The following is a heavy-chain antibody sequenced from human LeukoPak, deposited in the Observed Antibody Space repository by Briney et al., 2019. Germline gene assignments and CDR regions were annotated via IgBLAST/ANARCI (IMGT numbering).Heavy chain of an antibody. J-gene: IGHJ4*02. CDR1: GFTFSSYA. CDR2: ISYDGSNK. V-gene: IGHV3-30-3*01. Sequence: GGSLRLSCAASGFTFSSYAMHWVRQAPGKGLEWVAVISYDGSNKYYADSVKGRFTISRDNSKNTLYLQMNSLRAEDTAVYYCARLIAAAGTSLETYWGQGTLVTVSS. D-gene: IGHD6-13*01. CDR3: ARLIAAAGTSLETY.